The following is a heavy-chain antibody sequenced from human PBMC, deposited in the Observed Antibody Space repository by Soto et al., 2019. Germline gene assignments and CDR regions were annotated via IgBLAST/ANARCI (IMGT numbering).Heavy chain of an antibody. CDR2: MNAKSGDT. D-gene: IGHD3-16*01. J-gene: IGHJ6*02. Sequence: QAHLEQSGAEVKRPGASVKVSCKASGYTFSDFDINWLRQASGQGPEWMGWMNAKSGDTVFAQRFQGKFTMTWDTSLSPAYMEVGSLTSDDTAMYYCARGNPFNYAGFDVWGQGTTVAVSS. CDR1: GYTFSDFD. V-gene: IGHV1-8*01. CDR3: ARGNPFNYAGFDV.